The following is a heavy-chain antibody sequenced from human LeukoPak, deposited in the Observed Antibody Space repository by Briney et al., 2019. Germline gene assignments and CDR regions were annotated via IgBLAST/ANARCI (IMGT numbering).Heavy chain of an antibody. J-gene: IGHJ3*02. CDR1: GYTFTGYY. V-gene: IGHV1-2*02. D-gene: IGHD3-22*01. CDR3: ARYFYDSSGSSSDAFDI. Sequence: ASVKVSCKASGYTFTGYYIHWVRQAPGRGLEWMGWINPNSGGTNYAQRFQGRVTMTRDTSMSTAYMELSRLRSDDSAVYYCARYFYDSSGSSSDAFDIWGQGTMVTVSS. CDR2: INPNSGGT.